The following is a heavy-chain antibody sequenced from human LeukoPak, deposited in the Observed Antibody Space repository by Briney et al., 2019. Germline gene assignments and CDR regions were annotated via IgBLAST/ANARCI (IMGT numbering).Heavy chain of an antibody. V-gene: IGHV4-34*01. Sequence: SETLSLTCAVYGGSFSGYYWSWIRQPPGKGLEWIGEINHSGSTNYNPSLKSRVTMSVDTSKNQFSLRLSSVTAADTALYYCARVGGGSGTYYPLEHFDSWGQGTLVTVSS. CDR3: ARVGGGSGTYYPLEHFDS. J-gene: IGHJ4*02. CDR1: GGSFSGYY. CDR2: INHSGST. D-gene: IGHD3-10*01.